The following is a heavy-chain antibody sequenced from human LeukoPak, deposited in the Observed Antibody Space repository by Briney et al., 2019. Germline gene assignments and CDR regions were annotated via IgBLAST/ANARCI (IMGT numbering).Heavy chain of an antibody. D-gene: IGHD3-16*01. CDR2: IYTGGST. V-gene: IGHV3-23*05. Sequence: GGSLRLSCAASGITFSNYAMSWVRQAPGKGLEWVSTIYTGGSTYYADSVKGRFTISRDSYRNTLFLQMNNLRAEHTAVYYCARSEAGDLFPYYFDFWGQGTLVTVSS. CDR1: GITFSNYA. CDR3: ARSEAGDLFPYYFDF. J-gene: IGHJ4*02.